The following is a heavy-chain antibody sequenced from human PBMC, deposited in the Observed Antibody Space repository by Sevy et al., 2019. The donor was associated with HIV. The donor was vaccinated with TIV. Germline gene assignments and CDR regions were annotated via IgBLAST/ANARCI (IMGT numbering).Heavy chain of an antibody. CDR1: GGSISDYY. J-gene: IGHJ6*02. CDR2: IYYSGST. D-gene: IGHD3-22*01. V-gene: IGHV4-59*01. Sequence: SETLSLTCIVSGGSISDYYWSWIRQPPGKGPEWIGYIYYSGSTQYEPSHKSPSTIRVDTSKDQLSLKLCSVTAADAAVYYCAGVNYDSSCYYPTDYGMDVWGQGTTVTVSS. CDR3: AGVNYDSSCYYPTDYGMDV.